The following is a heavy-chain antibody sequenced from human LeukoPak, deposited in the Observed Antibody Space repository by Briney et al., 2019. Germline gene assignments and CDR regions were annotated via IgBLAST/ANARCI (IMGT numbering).Heavy chain of an antibody. CDR2: ISGSGGST. CDR3: ARNRYSSGGGFDP. CDR1: GFTFSSYA. Sequence: GGSLRLSCAASGFTFSSYAMSWVRQAPGKGLEWVSTISGSGGSTYYADSVKGRFTISRDNSKNTLYLQMNSLRAEDVAAYYCARNRYSSGGGFDPWGQGTLVTVSS. V-gene: IGHV3-23*01. J-gene: IGHJ5*02. D-gene: IGHD6-19*01.